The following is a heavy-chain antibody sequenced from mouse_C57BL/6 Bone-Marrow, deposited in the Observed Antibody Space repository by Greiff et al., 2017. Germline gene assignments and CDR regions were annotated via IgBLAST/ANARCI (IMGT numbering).Heavy chain of an antibody. CDR1: GYTFTSYW. CDR3: ARQLRLRFYWYFDV. Sequence: QVQLQQPGAELVKPGASVKLSCKASGYTFTSYWMHWVKQRPGQGLEWIGMIHPNSGSTNYNEKFKSKATLTVDKSSSTAYMQLSSLTSEASAVYYCARQLRLRFYWYFDVWGTGTTVTVSA. J-gene: IGHJ1*03. D-gene: IGHD3-2*02. V-gene: IGHV1-64*01. CDR2: IHPNSGST.